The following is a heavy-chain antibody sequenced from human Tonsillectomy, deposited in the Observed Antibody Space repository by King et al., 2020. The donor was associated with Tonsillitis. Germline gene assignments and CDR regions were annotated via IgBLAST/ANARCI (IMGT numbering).Heavy chain of an antibody. CDR3: AKDGGNYYESSGHFGHFDY. D-gene: IGHD3-22*01. CDR2: LSYDGGDK. CDR1: GFTFSSYG. J-gene: IGHJ4*02. V-gene: IGHV3-30*18. Sequence: VQLVESGGGVVQPGRSLRLSCAVSGFTFSSYGMHWVRQAPGKGLEWVAVLSYDGGDKYYADSVEGRFTISRDNSKNTVSLQMNSLRAEDTAVYYCAKDGGNYYESSGHFGHFDYWGQGTLVIVSS.